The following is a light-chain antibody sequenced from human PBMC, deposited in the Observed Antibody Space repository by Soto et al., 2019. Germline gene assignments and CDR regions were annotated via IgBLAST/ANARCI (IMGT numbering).Light chain of an antibody. Sequence: QSALTQPPSASGSPGQSVTISCTGTSSDVGGSNYVSWYQQHPGKAPKLMIYEVSKRPSGVPDRFSGSKSGNTASLTVSGIQADDEGDYYCCSYAGSDNPYVFGTGTKLTVL. V-gene: IGLV2-8*01. CDR2: EVS. CDR3: CSYAGSDNPYV. J-gene: IGLJ1*01. CDR1: SSDVGGSNY.